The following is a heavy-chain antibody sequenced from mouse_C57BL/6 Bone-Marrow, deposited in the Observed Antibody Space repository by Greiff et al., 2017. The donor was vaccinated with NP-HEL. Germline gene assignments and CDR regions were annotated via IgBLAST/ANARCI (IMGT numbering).Heavy chain of an antibody. CDR2: IYPRSGNT. CDR1: GYTFTSYG. J-gene: IGHJ3*01. Sequence: VKLVESGAELARPGASVKLSCKASGYTFTSYGISWVKQRTGQGLEWIGEIYPRSGNTYYNEKFKGKATLTADKSSSTAYMELRSLTSEDSAVYFCARDLFAYWGQGTLVTVSA. CDR3: ARDLFAY. V-gene: IGHV1-81*01.